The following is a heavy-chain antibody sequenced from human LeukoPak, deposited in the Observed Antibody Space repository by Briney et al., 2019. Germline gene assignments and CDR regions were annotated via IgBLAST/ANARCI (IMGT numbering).Heavy chain of an antibody. J-gene: IGHJ5*02. V-gene: IGHV1-18*01. CDR3: ARDRNIVVVPAAIPVPWWFDP. CDR2: ISPYNVNT. D-gene: IGHD2-2*01. CDR1: GYTFTSYG. Sequence: ASVKVSCKASGYTFTSYGISWVRQATVQGLEWMGWISPYNVNTNYAQKLQGRVTMTTDTSTTTAYMELRILRSDDTAVYYCARDRNIVVVPAAIPVPWWFDPWGQGTLVTVSS.